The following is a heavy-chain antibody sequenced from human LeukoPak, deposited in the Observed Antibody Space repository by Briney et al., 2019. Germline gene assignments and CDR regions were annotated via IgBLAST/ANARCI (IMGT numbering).Heavy chain of an antibody. V-gene: IGHV1-2*02. J-gene: IGHJ4*02. Sequence: ASVKVSCKTSEYTFSDSYIHWVREAPGQGLEWMGGINPNSGGTNYAQKFQGRVTMTRDTSISTAYMELSRLRSDDTAVYYCARDLHSCFDYWGQGTLVTVSS. CDR3: ARDLHSCFDY. CDR2: INPNSGGT. CDR1: EYTFSDSY.